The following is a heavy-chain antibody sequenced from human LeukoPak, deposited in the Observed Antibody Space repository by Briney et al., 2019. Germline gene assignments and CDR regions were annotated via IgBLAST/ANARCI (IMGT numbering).Heavy chain of an antibody. CDR2: ISSTSTTI. Sequence: PGGSLRLXCAASGFTFSGYSMNWFRQAPGRALEWVSYISSTSTTIYYKHSVKGRFTISRDNAKNSLYLHMTSLRVEDTAVYYCVRNDGDDAFDIWGQGTMATVSS. D-gene: IGHD4-17*01. J-gene: IGHJ3*02. CDR3: VRNDGDDAFDI. CDR1: GFTFSGYS. V-gene: IGHV3-48*01.